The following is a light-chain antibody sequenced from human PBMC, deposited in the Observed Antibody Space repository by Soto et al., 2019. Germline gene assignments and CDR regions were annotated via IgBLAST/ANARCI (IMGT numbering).Light chain of an antibody. CDR3: QAWDSSTVV. J-gene: IGLJ2*01. CDR1: KLGDKN. Sequence: SYELTQPPSVSVSPGQTASITCSGDKLGDKNARWYQQKPGQSPVLVIYQDSKRPSGIPERFSGSNAGNTATLTISGTQAMDEDDYYCQAWDSSTVVFGGGTKLTVL. CDR2: QDS. V-gene: IGLV3-1*01.